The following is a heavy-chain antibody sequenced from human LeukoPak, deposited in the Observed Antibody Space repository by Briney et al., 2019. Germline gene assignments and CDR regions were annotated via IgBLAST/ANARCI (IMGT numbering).Heavy chain of an antibody. CDR2: IYYSGST. V-gene: IGHV4-59*12. CDR1: GGSISSYY. J-gene: IGHJ4*02. CDR3: ARDRYYDYVWGSYRFDY. Sequence: SETLSLTCTVSGGSISSYYWSWIRQPPGKGLEWIGYIYYSGSTNYNPSLKSRVTISVDTSKNQFSLKLSSVTAADTAVYYCARDRYYDYVWGSYRFDYWGQGTLVTVSS. D-gene: IGHD3-16*02.